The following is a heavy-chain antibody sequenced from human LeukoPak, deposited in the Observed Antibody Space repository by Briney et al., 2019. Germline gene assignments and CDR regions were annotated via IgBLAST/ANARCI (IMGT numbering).Heavy chain of an antibody. CDR2: ISSGGSTV. Sequence: GGSLRLSCAAPGLTSSSYEMNWVRQAPGKGLEWVSYISSGGSTVYYADSVKGRFTISRDNAKNSLCLQMNSLRAEDTAVYYCARVIIVGATGIWGQGTMVTVSS. D-gene: IGHD1-26*01. V-gene: IGHV3-48*03. CDR1: GLTSSSYE. CDR3: ARVIIVGATGI. J-gene: IGHJ3*02.